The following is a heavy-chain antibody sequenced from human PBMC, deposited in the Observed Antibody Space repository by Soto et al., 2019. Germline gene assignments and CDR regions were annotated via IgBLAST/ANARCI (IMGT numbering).Heavy chain of an antibody. CDR3: ARAEQQLVPYWFDP. V-gene: IGHV4-38-2*02. J-gene: IGHJ5*02. Sequence: SETLSLTCTVSGYSISSGYYWGWIRQPPGKGLEWIGSIYHSGSTYYNPSLKSRVTISVDTSKNQFSLKLSSVTAADTAVYYCARAEQQLVPYWFDPWGQGTLVTVSS. D-gene: IGHD6-13*01. CDR2: IYHSGST. CDR1: GYSISSGYY.